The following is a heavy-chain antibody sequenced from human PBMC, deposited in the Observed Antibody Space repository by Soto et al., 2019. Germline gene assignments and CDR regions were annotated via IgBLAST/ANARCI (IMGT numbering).Heavy chain of an antibody. CDR3: ARTYGSGIINWFDP. D-gene: IGHD3-10*01. CDR1: GASISSGTYY. Sequence: LSLTCTVSGASISSGTYYWGWIRQPPGKGLEWIGNIYYTGSTYYNPSLKSRVSISVDTSKNQFSLKLSSLTAADTAAYYCARTYGSGIINWFDPWGPGTLVTVSS. V-gene: IGHV4-39*01. J-gene: IGHJ5*02. CDR2: IYYTGST.